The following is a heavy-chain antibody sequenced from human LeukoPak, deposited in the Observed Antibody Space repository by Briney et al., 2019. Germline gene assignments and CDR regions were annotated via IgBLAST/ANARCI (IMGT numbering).Heavy chain of an antibody. CDR3: GRHNCSSTKCHYAFDM. V-gene: IGHV5-51*01. CDR1: GYISTSDL. D-gene: IGHD2-2*01. J-gene: IGHJ3*02. CDR2: IYPGDSDT. Sequence: GESLNISCTASGYISTSDLIGGVRPMRGKGLEWRGIIYPGDSDTRYSTSFQGQVTISADKSISTAYLQWSSLTASDTAMDYCGRHNCSSTKCHYAFDMWGQGTMVTVSS.